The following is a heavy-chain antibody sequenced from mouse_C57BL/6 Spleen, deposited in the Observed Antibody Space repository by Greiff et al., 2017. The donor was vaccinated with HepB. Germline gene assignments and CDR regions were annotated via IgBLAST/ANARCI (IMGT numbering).Heavy chain of an antibody. Sequence: QVQLQQSGAELVKPGASVKISCKASGYAFSSYWMNWVKQRPGKGLEWIGQIYPGDGDTNYNGKFKGQATLTADKASSTAYMQLSSLTSEDSAVYFCARDWAYYFDYWGQGTTLTVSS. CDR1: GYAFSSYW. D-gene: IGHD4-1*01. V-gene: IGHV1-80*01. CDR2: IYPGDGDT. CDR3: ARDWAYYFDY. J-gene: IGHJ2*01.